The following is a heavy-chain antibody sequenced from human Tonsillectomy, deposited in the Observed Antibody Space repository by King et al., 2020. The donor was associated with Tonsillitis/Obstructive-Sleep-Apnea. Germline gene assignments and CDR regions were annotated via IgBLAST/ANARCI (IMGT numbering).Heavy chain of an antibody. J-gene: IGHJ3*02. CDR2: INHSGST. Sequence: VQLQQWGAGLLKPSETLSLTCAVYGGSFSGYYWSWIRQPPGKGLEWIGEINHSGSTNYNPSLKSRVTISVDTSKNQFSLKLSSVTAADTAVYYCARGERRGYYYEPPHAFDIWGQGKMVPVSS. CDR1: GGSFSGYY. CDR3: ARGERRGYYYEPPHAFDI. D-gene: IGHD3-22*01. V-gene: IGHV4-34*01.